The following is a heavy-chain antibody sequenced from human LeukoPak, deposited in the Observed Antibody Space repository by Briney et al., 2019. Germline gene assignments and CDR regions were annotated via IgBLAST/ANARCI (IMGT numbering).Heavy chain of an antibody. V-gene: IGHV4-61*02. CDR3: ARNGAVTSFDY. CDR1: GASITSAYNY. D-gene: IGHD3-3*01. J-gene: IGHJ4*02. CDR2: IYDGGTT. Sequence: SETLSLTCSVSGASITSAYNYWSWIRQPAGEGLEWIGRIYDGGTTDYNPSLGGRFTMSLDTSDNEFSLRLRYVTAADTAVYYCARNGAVTSFDYWGQGTLVTVS.